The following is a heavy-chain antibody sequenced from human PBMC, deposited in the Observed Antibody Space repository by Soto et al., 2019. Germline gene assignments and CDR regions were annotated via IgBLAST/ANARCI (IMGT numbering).Heavy chain of an antibody. CDR3: ARVEEYCGGDCDWFDP. J-gene: IGHJ5*02. CDR1: GYTFTSYG. V-gene: IGHV1-18*01. CDR2: ISAYNGNT. D-gene: IGHD2-21*02. Sequence: GASVKVSCKASGYTFTSYGISWVRQAPGQGLEWMGWISAYNGNTNYAQKLQGRVTMTTDTSTSTAYMELRSLRSDDTAVYYCARVEEYCGGDCDWFDPWGQGTLVTVSS.